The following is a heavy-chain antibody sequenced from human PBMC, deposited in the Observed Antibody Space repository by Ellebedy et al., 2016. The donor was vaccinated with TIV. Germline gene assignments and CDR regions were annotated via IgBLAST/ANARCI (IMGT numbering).Heavy chain of an antibody. V-gene: IGHV3-48*04. CDR3: ASGAYDI. CDR2: ISSTGTTI. Sequence: PGGSLRLSCVASGFTFSKCNMNWVRQAPGKGLEWVSYISSTGTTIYYADSVKGRFTISRDNGKISLYLQMNSLTAEDTAVYYCASGAYDIWGQGTMVIVSS. CDR1: GFTFSKCN. J-gene: IGHJ3*02.